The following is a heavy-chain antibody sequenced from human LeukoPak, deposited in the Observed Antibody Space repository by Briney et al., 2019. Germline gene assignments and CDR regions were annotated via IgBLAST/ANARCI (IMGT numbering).Heavy chain of an antibody. D-gene: IGHD5-24*01. CDR2: INHSGST. CDR1: GGSFSGYY. Sequence: SETLSLTCAVYGGSFSGYYWSWIRQPPGKGLEWIGEINHSGSTNYNPSLKSRVTISVDTSKNQFSLKLSSVTAADTAVYYCARGREXATISTNWFDPWGQGALVTVSS. CDR3: ARGREXATISTNWFDP. V-gene: IGHV4-34*01. J-gene: IGHJ5*02.